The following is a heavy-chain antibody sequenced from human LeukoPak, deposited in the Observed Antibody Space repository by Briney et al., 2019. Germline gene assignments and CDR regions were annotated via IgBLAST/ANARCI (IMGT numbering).Heavy chain of an antibody. J-gene: IGHJ3*02. D-gene: IGHD6-13*01. CDR3: AKGLHSSSWNDAFDI. CDR2: IRYDGSNR. V-gene: IGHV3-30*02. Sequence: GGSLRLSCAASGFNFNYYGMHWVRQAPGKGLEWVAFIRYDGSNRYYADSVKGRFTISRDNSENTLYMQMNSLRVEDTAVYYCAKGLHSSSWNDAFDIWGQGTTVTVSS. CDR1: GFNFNYYG.